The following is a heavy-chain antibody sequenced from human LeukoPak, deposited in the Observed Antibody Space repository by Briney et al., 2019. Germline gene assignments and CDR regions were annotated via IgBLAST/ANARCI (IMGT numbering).Heavy chain of an antibody. D-gene: IGHD6-6*01. J-gene: IGHJ6*03. Sequence: KPSETLSLTCTVSGDSIHSVYYYWGWIRQSPGKGLEWIGSVYFDGDTSYSPSLKSRLIISIDTSKNQFSLNLTSVTAADTALYYCARHRKSARNYLYYYMDVWGKGTTLTVSS. CDR2: VYFDGDT. CDR1: GDSIHSVYYY. V-gene: IGHV4-39*01. CDR3: ARHRKSARNYLYYYMDV.